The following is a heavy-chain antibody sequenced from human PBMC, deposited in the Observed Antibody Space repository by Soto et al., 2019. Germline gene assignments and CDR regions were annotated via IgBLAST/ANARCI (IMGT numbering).Heavy chain of an antibody. CDR2: IYYSGST. D-gene: IGHD3-3*01. CDR1: GGSISSGDYY. Sequence: ASETLSLTCTVSGGSISSGDYYWSWIRQPPGKGLEWIGYIYYSGSTYYNPSLKSRVTISVDTSKNQFSLKLSSVTAAGTAVYYCARSDFWSGWRFDPWGQGTLVTVSS. J-gene: IGHJ5*02. V-gene: IGHV4-30-4*01. CDR3: ARSDFWSGWRFDP.